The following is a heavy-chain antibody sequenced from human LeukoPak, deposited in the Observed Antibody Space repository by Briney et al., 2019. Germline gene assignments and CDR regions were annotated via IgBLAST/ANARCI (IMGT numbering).Heavy chain of an antibody. V-gene: IGHV4-39*07. CDR3: ARDIAAAGRGDY. D-gene: IGHD6-13*01. J-gene: IGHJ4*02. Sequence: SEALSLTCTVSGGSISSSSYYWGWIRQPPGKGLEWIGSIYYSGSTYYNPSLKSRVTISVDTSKNQFSLKLSSVTAADTAAYYCARDIAAAGRGDYWGQGTLVTVSS. CDR1: GGSISSSSYY. CDR2: IYYSGST.